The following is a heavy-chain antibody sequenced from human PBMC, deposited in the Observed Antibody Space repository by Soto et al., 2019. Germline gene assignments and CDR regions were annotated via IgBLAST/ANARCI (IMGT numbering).Heavy chain of an antibody. D-gene: IGHD5-18*01. J-gene: IGHJ4*02. CDR2: IYHSGST. Sequence: PSETLSLTCAVSGGSISSGGYSWSWIRQPPGKGLECIGYIYHSGSTYYNPSLKSRVTISVDRSKNQFSLKLSSVTAADTAVYYCARGSDTAMAPIDYWGQGTLVTVS. V-gene: IGHV4-30-2*01. CDR1: GGSISSGGYS. CDR3: ARGSDTAMAPIDY.